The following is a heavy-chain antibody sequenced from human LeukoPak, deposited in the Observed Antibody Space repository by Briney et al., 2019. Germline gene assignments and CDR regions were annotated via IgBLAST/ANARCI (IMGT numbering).Heavy chain of an antibody. J-gene: IGHJ4*02. CDR1: GFSFSSYT. V-gene: IGHV4-4*02. D-gene: IGHD4-23*01. CDR3: ARNGGNSDVDN. Sequence: PGGSLRLSCVASGFSFSSYTMHWVRQPPGKGLEWIGEIYHSGTTNYNSSLKSRVTISLDKSKNQFSLKLSSVTAADTAVYYCARNGGNSDVDNWGQGTLVTVAS. CDR2: IYHSGTT.